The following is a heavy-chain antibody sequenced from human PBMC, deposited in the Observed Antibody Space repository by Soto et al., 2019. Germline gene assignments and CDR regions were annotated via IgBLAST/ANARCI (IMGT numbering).Heavy chain of an antibody. CDR2: IWFDGSNK. D-gene: IGHD3-9*01. J-gene: IGHJ3*02. V-gene: IGHV3-33*01. Sequence: QVQLVESGGGVVQPGRSLTLSCAASGFTFSRYGMHWVRQAPGKGLEWVAVIWFDGSNKYYVDSVKGRFTISRDNSKNTVYLQMNSLRAEDMAVYYCARVHDSPSGGDAFDIWGQGTMVTVSS. CDR1: GFTFSRYG. CDR3: ARVHDSPSGGDAFDI.